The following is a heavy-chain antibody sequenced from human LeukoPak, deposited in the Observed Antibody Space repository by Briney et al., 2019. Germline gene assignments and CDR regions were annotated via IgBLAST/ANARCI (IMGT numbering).Heavy chain of an antibody. Sequence: GASVKVSCKASGYTFTSYGISWVRQAPGQGLEWMGWISAYNGNTNYAQKLQGRVTMTTDTSTNTAYMELRSLRSDDTAVYYCARFPITYYAMVRGVIKGSESYYYYYMDVWGKGTTVTISS. CDR2: ISAYNGNT. CDR3: ARFPITYYAMVRGVIKGSESYYYYYMDV. J-gene: IGHJ6*03. V-gene: IGHV1-18*01. D-gene: IGHD3-10*01. CDR1: GYTFTSYG.